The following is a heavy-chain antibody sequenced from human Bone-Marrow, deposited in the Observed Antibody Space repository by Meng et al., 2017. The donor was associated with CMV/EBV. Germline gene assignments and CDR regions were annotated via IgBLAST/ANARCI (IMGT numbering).Heavy chain of an antibody. CDR3: ARDPHSRSSLDY. Sequence: CAGSGCAFGRARVHWVREARGKGLVWVSRIKADGSNTIYADSVKGRFTISRDNAKSTLYLQMNSLRAEDTAVYYCARDPHSRSSLDYWGQGTLVTVSS. D-gene: IGHD6-6*01. CDR1: GCAFGRAR. CDR2: IKADGSNT. V-gene: IGHV3-74*01. J-gene: IGHJ4*02.